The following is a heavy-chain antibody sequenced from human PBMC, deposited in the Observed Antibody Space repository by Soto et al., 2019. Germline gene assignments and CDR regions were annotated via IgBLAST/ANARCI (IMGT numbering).Heavy chain of an antibody. CDR1: GGSISSYY. J-gene: IGHJ6*02. CDR3: ARMKTGSYYDILTGPNYYYGMDV. CDR2: IYYSGST. V-gene: IGHV4-59*01. D-gene: IGHD3-9*01. Sequence: PSETMSLTCTVSGGSISSYYWSWIRQPPGKGLEWNGYIYYSGSTNYNPSLKSRVTISVDTSKNQFSLKLSSVTAADTAVYYCARMKTGSYYDILTGPNYYYGMDVWGQGTTVTVSS.